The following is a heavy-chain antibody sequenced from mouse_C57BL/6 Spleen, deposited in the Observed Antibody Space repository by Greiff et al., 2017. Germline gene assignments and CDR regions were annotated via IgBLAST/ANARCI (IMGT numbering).Heavy chain of an antibody. V-gene: IGHV1-18*01. CDR3: ARRGYSNWYFDV. D-gene: IGHD2-5*01. Sequence: VQLQQSGPELVKPGASVKIPCKASGYTFTDYNMDWVKQSHGKSLEWIGDINPNNGGTIYNQKFKGKATLTVDKSSSTAYMELRSLTSEDTAVYYCARRGYSNWYFDVWGTGTTVTVSS. CDR2: INPNNGGT. CDR1: GYTFTDYN. J-gene: IGHJ1*03.